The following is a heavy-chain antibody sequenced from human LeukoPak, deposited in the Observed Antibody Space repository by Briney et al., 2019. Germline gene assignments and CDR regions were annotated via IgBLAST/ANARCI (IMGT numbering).Heavy chain of an antibody. Sequence: PGGSLRLSCAASGFTFSSYGMHWVRQAPGKGLEWVAVIWYGGSNKYYADSVKGRFTISRDNSKNTLHLQMNSLRAEDTAVYYCAKEIAAAGTGSNAFDIWGQGTMVTVSS. V-gene: IGHV3-30*02. J-gene: IGHJ3*02. D-gene: IGHD6-13*01. CDR1: GFTFSSYG. CDR2: IWYGGSNK. CDR3: AKEIAAAGTGSNAFDI.